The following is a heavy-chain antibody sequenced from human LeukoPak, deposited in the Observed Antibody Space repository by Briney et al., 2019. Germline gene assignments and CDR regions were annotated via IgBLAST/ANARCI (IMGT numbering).Heavy chain of an antibody. CDR2: IYHSGST. CDR1: GYSISSGDY. J-gene: IGHJ5*02. CDR3: ARNTTEVVTAKWFDP. D-gene: IGHD2-21*02. Sequence: KPSETLSLTCAVSGYSISSGDYWGWIRQPPGTGLEWIGSIYHSGSTHYNPSLKSRVTISVDTSKNQFSLKLSSVTAADTAVYYCARNTTEVVTAKWFDPWGQGTLVTVSP. V-gene: IGHV4-38-2*01.